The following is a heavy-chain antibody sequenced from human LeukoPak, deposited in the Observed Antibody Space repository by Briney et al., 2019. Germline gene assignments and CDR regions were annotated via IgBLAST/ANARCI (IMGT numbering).Heavy chain of an antibody. D-gene: IGHD4-17*01. CDR3: AREALDYGDYVEGATGFDY. CDR1: GGSISSGSYY. V-gene: IGHV4-61*02. Sequence: SETLSLTCTVSGGSISSGSYYWSWIRQPAGKGLEWIGRIYTSGSTNYNPSLKSRVTISVDTSKNQFSLKLSSVTAADTAVYYCAREALDYGDYVEGATGFDYWGQGTLVTVSS. CDR2: IYTSGST. J-gene: IGHJ4*02.